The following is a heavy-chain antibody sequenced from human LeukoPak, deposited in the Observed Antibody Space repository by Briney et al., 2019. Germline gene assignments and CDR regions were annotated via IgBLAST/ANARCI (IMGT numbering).Heavy chain of an antibody. Sequence: SSQTLSLTCSVSGDSISGENYYWGWIRQPAGSGLELIGHISSSGSANYSPSLKSRVTISLDLSKKKFSLKLNSVTAADTAVYYCARNWGIQYPPHYIFHYWGQGTLVTVSS. V-gene: IGHV4-61*09. CDR2: ISSSGSA. CDR1: GDSISGENYY. D-gene: IGHD4-11*01. J-gene: IGHJ4*02. CDR3: ARNWGIQYPPHYIFHY.